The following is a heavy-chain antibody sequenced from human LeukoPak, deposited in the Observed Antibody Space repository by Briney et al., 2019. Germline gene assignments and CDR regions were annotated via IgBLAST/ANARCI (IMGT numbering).Heavy chain of an antibody. D-gene: IGHD3-22*01. CDR3: ATGYYEPFEK. J-gene: IGHJ4*02. V-gene: IGHV4-59*07. Sequence: PSDTLSLTCTVSGGSISSYYWNWMRQPPGKGPEWIGCISDTGATKYNPAFKSRVTISVDTSKNQFSLKLTSVTAADTAVYFCATGYYEPFEKWGQGTLV. CDR2: ISDTGAT. CDR1: GGSISSYY.